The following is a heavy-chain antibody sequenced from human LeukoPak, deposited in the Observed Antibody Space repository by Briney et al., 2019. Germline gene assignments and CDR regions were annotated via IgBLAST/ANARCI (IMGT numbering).Heavy chain of an antibody. CDR2: IYYSGST. CDR3: ARFGTAAANFDY. CDR1: GGSISSGDYY. Sequence: ASQTLSLTCTVSGGSISSGDYYWSWIRQPPGKGLEWIGYIYYSGSTYYNPSLKSRVTISVDTSKNQFSLKLSSVTAADTAVYYCARFGTAAANFDYWGQGTLVTVSS. D-gene: IGHD2-2*01. V-gene: IGHV4-30-4*01. J-gene: IGHJ4*02.